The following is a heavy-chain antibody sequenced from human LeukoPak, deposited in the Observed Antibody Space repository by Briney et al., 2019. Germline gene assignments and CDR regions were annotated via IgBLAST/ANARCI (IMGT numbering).Heavy chain of an antibody. CDR3: ARGNPNRNALDL. J-gene: IGHJ3*01. Sequence: GGSLRLSCAASGFTLNSYLMSWVRQAPGRGREWVANINKDGSEESYLDSVTGRSNVSRDNGKNSLFLQMNSLRGEDTAVYYCARGNPNRNALDLWGQGTVVTISS. CDR1: GFTLNSYL. CDR2: INKDGSEE. V-gene: IGHV3-7*01. D-gene: IGHD1-14*01.